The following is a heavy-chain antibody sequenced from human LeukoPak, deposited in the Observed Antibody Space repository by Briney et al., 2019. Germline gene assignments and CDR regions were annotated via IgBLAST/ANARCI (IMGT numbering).Heavy chain of an antibody. Sequence: GASVTVSCTASGYTFTSYGISWVRQAPGQGLEWMGWISAYNGNTNYAQKLQGRVTMTTDTSTSTAYMELRSLRSDDTAVYYCARELRGSYYRSLVGHFDYWGQGTLVTVSS. J-gene: IGHJ4*02. D-gene: IGHD1-26*01. CDR2: ISAYNGNT. CDR1: GYTFTSYG. CDR3: ARELRGSYYRSLVGHFDY. V-gene: IGHV1-18*01.